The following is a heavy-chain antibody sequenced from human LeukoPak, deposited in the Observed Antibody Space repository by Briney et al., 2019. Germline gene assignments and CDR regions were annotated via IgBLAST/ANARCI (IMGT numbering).Heavy chain of an antibody. D-gene: IGHD3-10*01. V-gene: IGHV4-39*07. CDR2: IYYSGST. CDR1: GGSISSSSYY. J-gene: IGHJ4*02. Sequence: SETLSLTCTVSGGSISSSSYYWGWIRQPPGKGLEWIGSIYYSGSTYYNPSLKSRVTISVDRSKNQFSLKLSSVTAADTAVYYCARVGSEFARGAYFDYWGQGTLVTASS. CDR3: ARVGSEFARGAYFDY.